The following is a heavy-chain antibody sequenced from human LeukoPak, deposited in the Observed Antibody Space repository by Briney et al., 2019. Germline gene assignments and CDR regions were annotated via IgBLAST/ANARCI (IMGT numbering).Heavy chain of an antibody. J-gene: IGHJ4*02. CDR3: AKLDDSSGLVVDY. D-gene: IGHD3-22*01. V-gene: IGHV4-59*08. Sequence: PSETLSFTCTVSGGSISSYYWSWIRQPPGKGLEWIGYIYYSGSTNYNPSLKSRVTISVDTSKNQFSLKLSSVTAADTAVYYCAKLDDSSGLVVDYWGQGTLVTVSS. CDR2: IYYSGST. CDR1: GGSISSYY.